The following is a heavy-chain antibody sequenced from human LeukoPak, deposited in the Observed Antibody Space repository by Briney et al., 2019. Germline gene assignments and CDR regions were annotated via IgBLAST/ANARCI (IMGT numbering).Heavy chain of an antibody. J-gene: IGHJ5*02. Sequence: SSETLSLTCTVSGGSINSNSYYWGWLRQPPGKGLEWIGSIYYSGSTYYNPSLKSRVTISVDTSKNQFSLKLSSVTAADTAVYYCARRQLNDWFDPWGQGTLVTVSS. CDR1: GGSINSNSYY. CDR2: IYYSGST. V-gene: IGHV4-39*01. D-gene: IGHD5-24*01. CDR3: ARRQLNDWFDP.